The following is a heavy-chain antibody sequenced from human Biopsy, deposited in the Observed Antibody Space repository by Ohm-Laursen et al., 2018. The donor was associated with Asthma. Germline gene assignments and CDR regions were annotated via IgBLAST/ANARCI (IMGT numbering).Heavy chain of an antibody. CDR1: RFTYE. Sequence: SLRLSCAASRFTYEMHCVRQAPGKGLEWVAVISYDGSSIYYADSVKGQFTISRDNSKSTLSLQMNSLTAEDTAVYYCAREGVAGTHIEDWGQGTLVTVSS. V-gene: IGHV3-30-3*01. D-gene: IGHD6-19*01. CDR3: AREGVAGTHIED. J-gene: IGHJ4*02. CDR2: ISYDGSSI.